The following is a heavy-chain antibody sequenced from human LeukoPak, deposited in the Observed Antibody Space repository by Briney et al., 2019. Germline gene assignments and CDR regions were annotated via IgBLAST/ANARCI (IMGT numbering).Heavy chain of an antibody. Sequence: PGGSLRLSCAASGFTFSSYGMNWIRQSPGKGLEWIGYIYHTGSTSYSPSLKSRVTISVDTSKNQFSLKLSSVTAADTAVYYCARASYSYDISGWVPFDYWGQGTLVTVSS. CDR2: IYHTGST. CDR3: ARASYSYDISGWVPFDY. CDR1: GFTFSSYG. J-gene: IGHJ4*02. D-gene: IGHD3-22*01. V-gene: IGHV4-59*08.